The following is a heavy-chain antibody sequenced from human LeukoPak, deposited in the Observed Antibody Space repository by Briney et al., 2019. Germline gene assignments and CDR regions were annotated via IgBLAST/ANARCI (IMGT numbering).Heavy chain of an antibody. CDR2: IYYSGST. D-gene: IGHD6-13*01. Sequence: SETLSLTCTVSGGSISSSSFSWGWIRQPPGKGLEWIGSIYYSGSTFYNPSLKSRVTISVDTSRNQFSLKLSSVTAADTAVYYCARQGSSSWPNWFDPWGQGTLVTVSS. J-gene: IGHJ5*02. CDR3: ARQGSSSWPNWFDP. V-gene: IGHV4-39*01. CDR1: GGSISSSSFS.